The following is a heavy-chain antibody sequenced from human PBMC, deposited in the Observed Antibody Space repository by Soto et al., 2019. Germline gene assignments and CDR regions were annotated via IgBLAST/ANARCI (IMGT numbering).Heavy chain of an antibody. CDR2: TYYRSKWYH. CDR3: ARLIGDSWLDP. D-gene: IGHD2-8*01. Sequence: QVQLQQSGPGLVKPSQTLSLTCAISGESVSTNSATWDWIRQSPSRGLEWLGRTYYRSKWYHDSATPGKGRITINADTSNTQRSLQLTSVTPDVTAVYYCARLIGDSWLDPWGQGTLVTVSS. J-gene: IGHJ5*02. CDR1: GESVSTNSAT. V-gene: IGHV6-1*01.